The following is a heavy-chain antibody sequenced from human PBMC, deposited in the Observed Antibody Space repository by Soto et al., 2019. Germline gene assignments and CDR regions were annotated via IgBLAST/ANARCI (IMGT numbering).Heavy chain of an antibody. CDR2: ISSSSSYI. D-gene: IGHD2-15*01. CDR1: GFTFSSYS. Sequence: GGSLRLSCAASGFTFSSYSMNWVRQAPGKGLEWVSSISSSSSYIYYADSVKGRVTISRDNAKNSLYLQMNSLRAEDTAVYYCARDRSRVVVAARGIDYWGQGTLVTVSS. J-gene: IGHJ4*02. CDR3: ARDRSRVVVAARGIDY. V-gene: IGHV3-21*01.